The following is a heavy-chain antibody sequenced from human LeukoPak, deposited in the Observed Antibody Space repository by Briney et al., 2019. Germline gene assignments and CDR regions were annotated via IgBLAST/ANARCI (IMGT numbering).Heavy chain of an antibody. V-gene: IGHV1-69*05. CDR2: IVPIFGTA. Sequence: ASVKVSCKASGGTFSSYAISWVRQAPGQGLEWMGGIVPIFGTANYAQKFQGRVTITTDESTSTAYMELSSLRSEDTAVYYCARDSGGYFDCWGQGTLVTVSS. J-gene: IGHJ4*02. CDR1: GGTFSSYA. D-gene: IGHD1-14*01. CDR3: ARDSGGYFDC.